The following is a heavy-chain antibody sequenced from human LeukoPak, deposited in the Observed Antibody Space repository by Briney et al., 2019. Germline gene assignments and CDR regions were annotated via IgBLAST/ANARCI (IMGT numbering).Heavy chain of an antibody. CDR3: ARGARGYSYGYRLDY. CDR1: GGSFSGYY. J-gene: IGHJ4*02. CDR2: INHSGST. Sequence: SETLSLTCAVYGGSFSGYYWSWIRQPPGKGLEWIGEINHSGSTNYNPSLKSRVTISVDTSKNQFSLKLSSVTAADTAVYYCARGARGYSYGYRLDYWGQGTLVTVSS. V-gene: IGHV4-34*01. D-gene: IGHD5-18*01.